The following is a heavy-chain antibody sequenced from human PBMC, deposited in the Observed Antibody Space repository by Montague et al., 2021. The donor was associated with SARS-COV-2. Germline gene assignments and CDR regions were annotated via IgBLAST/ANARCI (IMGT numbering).Heavy chain of an antibody. CDR3: ARTSASSDY. CDR2: TYYRSKWYN. D-gene: IGHD1-26*01. V-gene: IGHV6-1*01. Sequence: CAISGDSVTRNSAAWNWSRKSPSRGLEWRGRTYYRSKWYNDYAVSVKSRITINPDTSKNQISLQLNSVTPEDTAVYYCARTSASSDYWGQGTLVTVSS. CDR1: GDSVTRNSAA. J-gene: IGHJ4*02.